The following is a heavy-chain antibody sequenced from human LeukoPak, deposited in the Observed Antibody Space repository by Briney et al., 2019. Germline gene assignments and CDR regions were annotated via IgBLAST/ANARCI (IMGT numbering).Heavy chain of an antibody. CDR1: GFTFSTYW. Sequence: GGYLRPSCAASGFTFSTYWMSWVRPAPGKGLGWVANIKEDGSEQYYVDSLEGRFTISRDNAQNSLYLQMSSLRAEDTAMYYCARDSAGNDYWGQGTLVTVSS. CDR2: IKEDGSEQ. J-gene: IGHJ4*02. CDR3: ARDSAGNDY. D-gene: IGHD6-13*01. V-gene: IGHV3-7*01.